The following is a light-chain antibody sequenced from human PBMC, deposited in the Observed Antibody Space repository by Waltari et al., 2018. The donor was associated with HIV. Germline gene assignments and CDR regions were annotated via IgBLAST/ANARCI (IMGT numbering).Light chain of an antibody. V-gene: IGLV3-21*04. CDR2: YDS. J-gene: IGLJ1*01. Sequence: SYVLTQPPSVSVAPGKTARITCGGNNIGSKGVHWYQQKPGQAPVLVIYYDSHRPSGIPEGFSGSKSGNTPTLTISRVEAGDEADYYCQLWDGTGDHPGVFGTGTQVTVL. CDR1: NIGSKG. CDR3: QLWDGTGDHPGV.